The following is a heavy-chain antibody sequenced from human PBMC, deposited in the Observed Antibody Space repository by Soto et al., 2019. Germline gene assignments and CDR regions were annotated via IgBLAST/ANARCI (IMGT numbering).Heavy chain of an antibody. V-gene: IGHV3-30*18. CDR1: GFTFSSYG. D-gene: IGHD6-6*01. CDR2: ISYDGSNK. Sequence: PGGSLRLSCAASGFTFSSYGMHWVRQAPGKGLEWVAVISYDGSNKYYADSVKGRFTISRDNSKNTLYLQMNSLRAEDTAVYYCAKGLGVLFDYWGQGTLVTVSS. CDR3: AKGLGVLFDY. J-gene: IGHJ4*02.